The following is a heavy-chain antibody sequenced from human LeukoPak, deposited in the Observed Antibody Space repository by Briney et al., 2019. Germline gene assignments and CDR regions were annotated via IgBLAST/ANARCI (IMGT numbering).Heavy chain of an antibody. J-gene: IGHJ4*02. Sequence: PSETLSLTCTVSGGSISSGGYYWSWIRQHPGKGLEWIGYIYYSGSTYYNPSLKSRVTISVDTSKNQFSLKLSAVTAADTAVYYCARGIGDGSDYWGQGTLVTVSS. D-gene: IGHD1-26*01. V-gene: IGHV4-31*03. CDR1: GGSISSGGYY. CDR3: ARGIGDGSDY. CDR2: IYYSGST.